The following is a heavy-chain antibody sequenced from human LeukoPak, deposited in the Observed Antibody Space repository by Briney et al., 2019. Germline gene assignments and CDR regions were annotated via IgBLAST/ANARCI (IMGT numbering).Heavy chain of an antibody. CDR3: ARDLLAYCGGDCSMGFDY. V-gene: IGHV3-30*19. Sequence: GGSLRLSCAASGFTFSSYGMHWVRQAPGKGLEWVAVISYDGSNKYYADSVKGRFTISRDNSKNTLYLQMNSLRAEDTAVYYCARDLLAYCGGDCSMGFDYWGQGTLVTVSS. CDR1: GFTFSSYG. J-gene: IGHJ4*02. D-gene: IGHD2-21*01. CDR2: ISYDGSNK.